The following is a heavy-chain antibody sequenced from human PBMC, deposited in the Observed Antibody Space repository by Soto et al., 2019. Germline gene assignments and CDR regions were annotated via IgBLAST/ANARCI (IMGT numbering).Heavy chain of an antibody. J-gene: IGHJ4*02. D-gene: IGHD4-17*01. CDR1: GFTFSSYS. Sequence: EVQLVESGGGLVQPGGSLRLSCAASGFTFSSYSMNWVRQAPGKGLEWVSYISSSSSTIYYAGSVKGRFTISRDNAKNSLYLQMNSLRDEDTAVYYCARELTTVDPTAGNWGQGTLVTVSS. V-gene: IGHV3-48*02. CDR2: ISSSSSTI. CDR3: ARELTTVDPTAGN.